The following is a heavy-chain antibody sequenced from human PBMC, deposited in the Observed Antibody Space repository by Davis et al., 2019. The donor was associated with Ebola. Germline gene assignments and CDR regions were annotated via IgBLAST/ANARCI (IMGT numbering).Heavy chain of an antibody. J-gene: IGHJ6*02. V-gene: IGHV4-34*01. CDR2: INHSGST. CDR1: GGSISSHY. Sequence: PSETLSLTCTVSGGSISSHYWSWIRQPPGKGLEWIGEINHSGSTNYNPSLKSRVTISVDTSKNQFSLKLSSVTAADTAVYYCARVPYRAVAGGSAYYYYGMDVWGQGTTVTVSS. CDR3: ARVPYRAVAGGSAYYYYGMDV. D-gene: IGHD6-19*01.